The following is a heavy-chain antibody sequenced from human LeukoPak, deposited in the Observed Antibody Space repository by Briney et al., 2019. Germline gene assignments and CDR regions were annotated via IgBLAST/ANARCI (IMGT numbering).Heavy chain of an antibody. J-gene: IGHJ6*03. CDR2: ISGSGGNT. D-gene: IGHD2-2*01. Sequence: GGSLRLSCAASGFTFSSYAMSWVRQAPGKGLGWVSAISGSGGNTYYADSVKGRFTISRDNFKNTLYLQMNSLRAEGTAVYYCAKDPGRRIVVVPNYYYMDVWGKGTTVTVSS. CDR3: AKDPGRRIVVVPNYYYMDV. CDR1: GFTFSSYA. V-gene: IGHV3-23*01.